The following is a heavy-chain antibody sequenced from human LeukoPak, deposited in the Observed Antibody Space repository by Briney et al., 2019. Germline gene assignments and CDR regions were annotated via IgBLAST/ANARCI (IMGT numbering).Heavy chain of an antibody. CDR3: ARAYDFLSGYYPYFDY. CDR1: GGSISSGDYY. CDR2: IYYSGST. D-gene: IGHD3-3*01. J-gene: IGHJ4*02. Sequence: PSGTLSLTCTVSGGSISSGDYYWSWIRQPPGKGLEWIGYIYYSGSTYYNPSLKSRVTISVDTSKNQFSLKLSSVTAADTAVYYCARAYDFLSGYYPYFDYWGQGTLVTVSS. V-gene: IGHV4-30-4*08.